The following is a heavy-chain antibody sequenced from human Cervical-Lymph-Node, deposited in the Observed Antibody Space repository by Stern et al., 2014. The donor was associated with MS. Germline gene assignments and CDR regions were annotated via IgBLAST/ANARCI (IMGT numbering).Heavy chain of an antibody. Sequence: MQLVESGGGVVQPGRSLRLSCAASGFTFSSYGMHWVRQAPGKGLEWVAVISDDGSNKYYADSVKGRFTISRDNSKNTLYLQMNSLRAEDTAVYYCAKSAYYYDSSGFDYWGQGTLVTVSS. CDR1: GFTFSSYG. D-gene: IGHD3-22*01. CDR3: AKSAYYYDSSGFDY. CDR2: ISDDGSNK. J-gene: IGHJ4*02. V-gene: IGHV3-30*18.